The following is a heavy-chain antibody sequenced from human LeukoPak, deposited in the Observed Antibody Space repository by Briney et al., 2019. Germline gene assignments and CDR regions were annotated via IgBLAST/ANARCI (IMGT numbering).Heavy chain of an antibody. CDR1: GFTFNDYY. CDR3: TRWACAGTSCYVLDS. J-gene: IGHJ5*01. V-gene: IGHV3-11*06. D-gene: IGHD2-2*01. Sequence: GGSLRLSCAASGFTFNDYYVNWIRQAPGKGLEWVSYSSTTGHQTNYADSVKGRFTISRDHAKNSVYLQMNSLRAEDTAVYYCTRWACAGTSCYVLDSWGQGTPVTVSS. CDR2: SSTTGHQT.